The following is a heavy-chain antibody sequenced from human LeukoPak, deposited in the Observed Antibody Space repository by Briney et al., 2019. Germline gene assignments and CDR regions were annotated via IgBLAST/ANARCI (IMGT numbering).Heavy chain of an antibody. CDR1: GGSFSGYY. J-gene: IGHJ5*02. D-gene: IGHD2-2*02. V-gene: IGHV4-39*01. CDR2: IYYSGST. CDR3: ARRYCSSTSCYRGSWFDP. Sequence: SETLSLTCAVYGGSFSGYYWGWIRQPPGKGLEWIGSIYYSGSTYYNPSLKSRVTISVDTSKNQFSLKLSSVTAADTAVYYCARRYCSSTSCYRGSWFDPWGQGTLVTVSS.